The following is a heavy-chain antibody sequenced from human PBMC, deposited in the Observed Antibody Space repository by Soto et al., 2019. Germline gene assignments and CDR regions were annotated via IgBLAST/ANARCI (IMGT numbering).Heavy chain of an antibody. Sequence: EVQLVEAGGGLVQPGGSLRLSCSASGFSFGNYAMHWVRQAPGKGLEYVSDISSNGGSTHHADSVKGRFTISRDNSKNTLYLQMSSLTAEDTAMYYCAKDQAHSSPCYVAGMDVWGQGTTVTVSS. J-gene: IGHJ6*02. CDR3: AKDQAHSSPCYVAGMDV. D-gene: IGHD2-15*01. CDR1: GFSFGNYA. CDR2: ISSNGGST. V-gene: IGHV3-64D*08.